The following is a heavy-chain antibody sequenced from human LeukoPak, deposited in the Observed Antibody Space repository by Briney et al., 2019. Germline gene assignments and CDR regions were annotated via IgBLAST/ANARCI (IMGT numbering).Heavy chain of an antibody. CDR2: INSDGSTT. J-gene: IGHJ4*02. CDR3: ARRYCTGGSCYADY. V-gene: IGHV3-74*01. D-gene: IGHD2-15*01. Sequence: GGSLRLSCAASGFIFSNYWMHWVRHAPGKGLVWVSRINSDGSTTNYADSVKGRFTISRDNAKNTLYLQMNSVRADDTAVYYCARRYCTGGSCYADYWGQGTLVTVSP. CDR1: GFIFSNYW.